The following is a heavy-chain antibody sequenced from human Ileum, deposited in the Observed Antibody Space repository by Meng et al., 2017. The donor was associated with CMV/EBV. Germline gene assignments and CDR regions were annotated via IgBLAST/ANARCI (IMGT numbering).Heavy chain of an antibody. CDR3: ANDSAGRRGIDF. D-gene: IGHD3-16*01. CDR2: TISGGGDT. J-gene: IGHJ4*02. V-gene: IGHV4-61*03. CDR1: GAAFGCTVDG. Sequence: VQCQGPGLGLGRSSHTPARSLPLSGAAFGCTVDGGGWIRVRPGQGKERVWLVTISGGGDTNYNPSLNSRVTISRDTSKNHLVLKLTTVTAADTAIYYCANDSAGRRGIDFWGQGTLVTASS.